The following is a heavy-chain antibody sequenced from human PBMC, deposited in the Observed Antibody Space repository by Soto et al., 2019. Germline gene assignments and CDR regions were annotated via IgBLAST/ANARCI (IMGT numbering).Heavy chain of an antibody. J-gene: IGHJ4*02. Sequence: SETLSLTCTVSGGSIRSYFWSWIRQPAGKGLEWIGRIYPSGSTNYNPSLKSRVTMSVDTSKKEFSLKLNSVTSADTAVYFCARESYAPFLDYWGQGILVTVS. CDR1: GGSIRSYF. CDR3: ARESYAPFLDY. D-gene: IGHD3-16*02. CDR2: IYPSGST. V-gene: IGHV4-4*07.